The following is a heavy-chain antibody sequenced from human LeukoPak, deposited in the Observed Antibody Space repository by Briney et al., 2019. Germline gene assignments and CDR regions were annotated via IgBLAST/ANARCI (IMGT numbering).Heavy chain of an antibody. J-gene: IGHJ4*02. D-gene: IGHD5-18*01. Sequence: GASVKVSCKASGYTLTSYGISWVRQAPGQGLEWMGWINPNSGGTNYAQKFQGRVTMTRDTSISTAYMELSRLRSDDTAVYYCARALNRRPLRGYSYGYGYWGQGTLVTVSS. CDR1: GYTLTSYG. CDR2: INPNSGGT. V-gene: IGHV1-2*02. CDR3: ARALNRRPLRGYSYGYGY.